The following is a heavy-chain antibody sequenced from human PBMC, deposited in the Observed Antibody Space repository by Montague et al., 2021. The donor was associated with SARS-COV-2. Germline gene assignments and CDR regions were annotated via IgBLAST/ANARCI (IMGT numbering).Heavy chain of an antibody. CDR3: ARGYSSGWYGYYYYGMDV. D-gene: IGHD6-19*01. CDR2: IYHSGST. Sequence: SETLSLTCAVSGGSISSSNWWSWVRQPPGKGLEWIGEIYHSGSTNYNPSPKSRVTISVDKPKNQFSLKLSSVTAADTAVYYCARGYSSGWYGYYYYGMDVWGQGTTVTVSS. J-gene: IGHJ6*02. CDR1: GGSISSSNW. V-gene: IGHV4-4*02.